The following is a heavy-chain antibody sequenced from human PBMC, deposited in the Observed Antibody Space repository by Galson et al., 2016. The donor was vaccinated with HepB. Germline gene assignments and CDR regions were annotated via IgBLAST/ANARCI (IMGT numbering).Heavy chain of an antibody. CDR1: GDSISNTNSY. V-gene: IGHV4-30-4*01. J-gene: IGHJ4*02. CDR3: ARQHRGGPSDY. Sequence: TLSLTCTVSGDSISNTNSYWTWIRQSPGKGLEWLGFMYYTGKTHYNPSLKSRVTISIDTSKSQFSLRLTSVTAADTALYYCARQHRGGPSDYWGQGILVIVTS. CDR2: MYYTGKT. D-gene: IGHD5-24*01.